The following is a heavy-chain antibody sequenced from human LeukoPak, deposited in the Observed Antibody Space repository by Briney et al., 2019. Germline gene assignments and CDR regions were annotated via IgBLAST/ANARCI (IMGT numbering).Heavy chain of an antibody. J-gene: IGHJ4*02. D-gene: IGHD3-3*01. Sequence: GGSLRLSCAASGFTFSSYAMSWVRQAPGKGLEWVSAISGSGGSTYYADSVKGRFTISRDNSKNTLYLQMNSLRAEDTAVYYCAKGRVVLIFGVVISFDYWGQGTLVTVYS. CDR2: ISGSGGST. V-gene: IGHV3-23*01. CDR1: GFTFSSYA. CDR3: AKGRVVLIFGVVISFDY.